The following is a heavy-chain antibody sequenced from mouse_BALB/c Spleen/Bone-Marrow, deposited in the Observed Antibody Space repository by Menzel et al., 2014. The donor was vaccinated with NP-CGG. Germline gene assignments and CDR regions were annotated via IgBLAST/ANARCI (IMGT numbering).Heavy chain of an antibody. CDR3: ARSYYGSPYFDY. V-gene: IGHV1-54*01. CDR1: GYAFXNYL. Sequence: QVQLKQSGAELVRPGTSVKVSCKASGYAFXNYLIEWVKQRPGQGLEWIGVINPGSGGTNYNEKFKGKATLTADKSSSTAYMQFSSLTSDDSAGYFCARSYYGSPYFDYWGQGTTLTVSS. D-gene: IGHD1-1*01. J-gene: IGHJ2*01. CDR2: INPGSGGT.